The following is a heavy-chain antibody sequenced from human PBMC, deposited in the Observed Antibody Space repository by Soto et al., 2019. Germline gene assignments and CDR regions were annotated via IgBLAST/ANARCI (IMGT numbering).Heavy chain of an antibody. CDR3: ARSLMAASSGYQNWYDL. D-gene: IGHD3-22*01. Sequence: GGSLRLSCAAYGFTFSSYGMHLVRQSPGKGLEWVAVIWYDGSNKYYADSVKGRFTISRDNSKNTLYLQMNSLRAEDTAVYYCARSLMAASSGYQNWYDLWCQGILVSLSS. CDR2: IWYDGSNK. V-gene: IGHV3-33*01. CDR1: GFTFSSYG. J-gene: IGHJ5*02.